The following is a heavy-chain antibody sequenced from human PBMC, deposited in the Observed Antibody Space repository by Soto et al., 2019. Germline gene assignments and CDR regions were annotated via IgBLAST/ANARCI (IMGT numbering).Heavy chain of an antibody. D-gene: IGHD3-10*01. Sequence: QVQLVESGGGVVQPGRSLRLSCAASGFTFSSYGMHWVRQAPGKGLEWVAVISYDGSNKYYADSVKGRFTISRDNSKNTLYLQMNSLRAEDTAVYYCAKDAIPLSGSPLPLDYWGQGTLVTVSS. V-gene: IGHV3-30*18. CDR1: GFTFSSYG. J-gene: IGHJ4*02. CDR3: AKDAIPLSGSPLPLDY. CDR2: ISYDGSNK.